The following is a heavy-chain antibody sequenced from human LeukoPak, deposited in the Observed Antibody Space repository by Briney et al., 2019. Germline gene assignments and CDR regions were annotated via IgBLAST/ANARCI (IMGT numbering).Heavy chain of an antibody. CDR3: ARGKDYYDSSGYYG. D-gene: IGHD3-22*01. CDR2: IYTSGST. CDR1: GGSIGSYY. V-gene: IGHV4-4*07. J-gene: IGHJ4*02. Sequence: PSETLSLTCTVSGGSIGSYYWSWIRQPAGKGLEWIGRIYTSGSTNYNPSLKSRVTMSVDTSKNQFSLKLSSVTAADTAVYYCARGKDYYDSSGYYGWGQGTLVTVSS.